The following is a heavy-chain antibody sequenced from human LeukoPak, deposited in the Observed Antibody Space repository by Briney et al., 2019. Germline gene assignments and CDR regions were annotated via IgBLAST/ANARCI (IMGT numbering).Heavy chain of an antibody. CDR2: LYYSGST. D-gene: IGHD1-26*01. CDR3: ARGEGERYYVNYFDY. J-gene: IGHJ4*03. Sequence: PSETLSLTCSVSGGSFTSHYWSWFRQPPGKGLEWIAYLYYSGSTNYHPSLKSRATMSIDTSKNQFSLNLGSVTAADTAVYYCARGEGERYYVNYFDYWGHGILATVSS. CDR1: GGSFTSHY. V-gene: IGHV4-59*11.